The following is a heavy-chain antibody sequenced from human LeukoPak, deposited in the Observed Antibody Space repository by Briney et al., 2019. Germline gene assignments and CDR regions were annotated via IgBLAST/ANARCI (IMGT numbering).Heavy chain of an antibody. V-gene: IGHV4-59*01. D-gene: IGHD1-26*01. Sequence: PSETLSLTCTVSGGSISSYYWSWIRQPPGKGLEWIGYIYYSGSTNYNPSLKSRVTISVDTTKNQFSLKLSSVTAADTAVYYCARASKREPQRIDYWGQGTLVTVSS. CDR2: IYYSGST. CDR3: ARASKREPQRIDY. CDR1: GGSISSYY. J-gene: IGHJ4*02.